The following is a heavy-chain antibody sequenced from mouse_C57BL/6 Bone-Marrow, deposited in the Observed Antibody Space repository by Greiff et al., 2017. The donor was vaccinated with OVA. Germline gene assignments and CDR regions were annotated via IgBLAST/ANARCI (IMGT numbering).Heavy chain of an antibody. CDR1: GFSLSSYG. CDR2: IWRGGST. V-gene: IGHV2-5*01. J-gene: IGHJ4*01. Sequence: VKLVESGPGLVQPSQSLSITCTVSGFSLSSYGVPWVRQSPGKGLEWLGVIWRGGSTDYNAAFMSRLSITKDKSKSQVFFKMNSLQADDTAIYYCAKRSEGYYAMDYWGQGTSVTVSS. CDR3: AKRSEGYYAMDY.